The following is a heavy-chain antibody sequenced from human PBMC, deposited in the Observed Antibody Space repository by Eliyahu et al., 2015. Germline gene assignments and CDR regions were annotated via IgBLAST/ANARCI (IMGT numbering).Heavy chain of an antibody. CDR3: ARVIVATIRGGTDY. Sequence: EVQLVESGGGLVKPGGSLRLSCAASGFTFSSYSMNWVRQAPGKGLEWVSSISSSSSYIYYADSVKGRFTISRDNAKNSLYLQMNSLRAEDTAVYYCARVIVATIRGGTDYWGQGTLVTVSS. V-gene: IGHV3-21*01. D-gene: IGHD5-12*01. CDR2: ISSSSSYI. J-gene: IGHJ4*02. CDR1: GFTFSSYS.